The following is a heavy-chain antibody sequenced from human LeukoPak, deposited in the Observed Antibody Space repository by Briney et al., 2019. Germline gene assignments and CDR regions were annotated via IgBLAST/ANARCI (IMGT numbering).Heavy chain of an antibody. D-gene: IGHD3-3*01. CDR3: ASDVITIFGVAPGY. J-gene: IGHJ4*02. Sequence: GGSLRLSCAASGFTFSSYSMNWVRQAPGKGLEWVSSISSSSSYIYYADSVKGRFTISRDNAKNSLYLQMNSLRAEDTAVYYCASDVITIFGVAPGYWGQGTLVTVSS. CDR1: GFTFSSYS. V-gene: IGHV3-21*01. CDR2: ISSSSSYI.